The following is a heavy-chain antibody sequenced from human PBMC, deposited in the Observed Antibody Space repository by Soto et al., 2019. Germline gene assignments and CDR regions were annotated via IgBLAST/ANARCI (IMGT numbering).Heavy chain of an antibody. CDR2: IIPIFGTA. Sequence: SVNVSCKASGGTFSSYAISWVRQAPGQGLEWMGGIIPIFGTANYAQKFQGRVTITADESTSTAYIELSSLRSEDTAVYYCAREGLETTGTSGYYFDYWGQGTLVTVSS. D-gene: IGHD1-1*01. J-gene: IGHJ4*02. CDR3: AREGLETTGTSGYYFDY. CDR1: GGTFSSYA. V-gene: IGHV1-69*13.